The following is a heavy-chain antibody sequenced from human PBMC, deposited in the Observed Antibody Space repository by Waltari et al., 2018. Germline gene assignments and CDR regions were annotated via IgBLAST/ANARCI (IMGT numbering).Heavy chain of an antibody. J-gene: IGHJ4*02. CDR1: GFTFSSYA. CDR3: ARGLDNGDY. CDR2: ISYDGSNK. D-gene: IGHD1-20*01. V-gene: IGHV3-30-3*01. Sequence: GFTFSSYAMHWVRQAPGKGLEWVAVISYDGSNKYYADSVKGRFTISRDNSKNTLYLQMNSLRAEDTAVYYCARGLDNGDYWGQGTLVTVSS.